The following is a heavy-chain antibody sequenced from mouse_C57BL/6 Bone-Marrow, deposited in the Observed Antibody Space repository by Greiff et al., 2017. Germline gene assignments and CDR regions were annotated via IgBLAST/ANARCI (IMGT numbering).Heavy chain of an antibody. CDR3: ARRKVYYDYDFDY. J-gene: IGHJ2*01. CDR1: GYTFTSYW. D-gene: IGHD2-4*01. CDR2: IYPGSGST. V-gene: IGHV1-55*01. Sequence: QVQLQQPGAELVKPGASVKMSCKASGYTFTSYWITWVKQRPGQGLEWIGDIYPGSGSTNYNEKFKSKATLTVDTSSSTAYMQLSSLTSEYSAVYYCARRKVYYDYDFDYWGQGTTLTVSS.